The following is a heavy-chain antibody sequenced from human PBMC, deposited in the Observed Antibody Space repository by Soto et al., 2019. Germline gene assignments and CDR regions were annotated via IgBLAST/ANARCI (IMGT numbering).Heavy chain of an antibody. CDR3: AKDLPQPSYGLDV. CDR2: MSFDGTNK. V-gene: IGHV3-30*18. J-gene: IGHJ6*02. Sequence: QVQLVESGGGVVQPGRSLRLSCAASGFTFSNYGMHWVRQAPGKGLEWLAVMSFDGTNKFHADSVKGRFTISRDNSKNTLYLQMNSLRAEDTAVYYCAKDLPQPSYGLDVWGQGTTVTVSS. CDR1: GFTFSNYG. D-gene: IGHD2-2*01.